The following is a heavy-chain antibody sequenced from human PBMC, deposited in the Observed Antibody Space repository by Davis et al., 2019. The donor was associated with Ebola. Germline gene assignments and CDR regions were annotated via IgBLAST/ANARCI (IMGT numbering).Heavy chain of an antibody. Sequence: MHWVRQASGKGLEWVGRIRSKANSYATAYAASVKGRFTISRDDSKNTAYLQMNSLKTEDTAVYYCSRGGGSYHTDDYWGQGTLVTVSS. V-gene: IGHV3-73*01. D-gene: IGHD1-26*01. J-gene: IGHJ4*02. CDR2: IRSKANSYAT. CDR3: SRGGGSYHTDDY.